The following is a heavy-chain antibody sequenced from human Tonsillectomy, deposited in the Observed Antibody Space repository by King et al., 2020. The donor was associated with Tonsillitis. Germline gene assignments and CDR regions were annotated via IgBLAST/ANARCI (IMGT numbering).Heavy chain of an antibody. CDR1: GGSFSGYY. V-gene: IGHV4-34*01. D-gene: IGHD3-10*01. J-gene: IGHJ3*02. CDR3: ARDLQWFGELLPGAFDI. CDR2: INHSGST. Sequence: VQLQQWGAGLLKPSETLSLTCAVYGGSFSGYYWSWIRQPPGKGLEWIGEINHSGSTNYNPSLTSRVTTSVDTSKNQFSLTLSSVTAADTAVYYCARDLQWFGELLPGAFDIWGQGTMVTVSS.